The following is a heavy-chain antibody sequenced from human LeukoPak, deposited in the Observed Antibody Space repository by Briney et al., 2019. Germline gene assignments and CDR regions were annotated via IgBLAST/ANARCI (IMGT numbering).Heavy chain of an antibody. J-gene: IGHJ6*02. CDR3: ARSVYYGSGSYYNYYSYGMDV. CDR2: IYYSGST. Sequence: SETLSLTCTVSGGSISSYYRSWIRQPPGKGLEWIGYIYYSGSTNYNPSLKSRVTISVDTSKNQFSLKLSSVTAADTAVYYCARSVYYGSGSYYNYYSYGMDVWGQGTTVTVSS. CDR1: GGSISSYY. V-gene: IGHV4-59*01. D-gene: IGHD3-10*01.